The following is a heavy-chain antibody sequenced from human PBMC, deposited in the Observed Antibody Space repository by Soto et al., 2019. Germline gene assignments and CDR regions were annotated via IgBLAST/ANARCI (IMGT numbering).Heavy chain of an antibody. J-gene: IGHJ4*02. Sequence: EVQLLDSGGGLVQPGGSLRLSCAASGFTFSSYAMSWVRQAPGKGLEWVSAISGSGGSTYYTDSVKGRFTISRDNSKNTLYLQMNSLRAEDTAVYYCAKPLNRLRRLQVDYWGQGTLVTVSS. CDR1: GFTFSSYA. CDR2: ISGSGGST. D-gene: IGHD4-4*01. CDR3: AKPLNRLRRLQVDY. V-gene: IGHV3-23*01.